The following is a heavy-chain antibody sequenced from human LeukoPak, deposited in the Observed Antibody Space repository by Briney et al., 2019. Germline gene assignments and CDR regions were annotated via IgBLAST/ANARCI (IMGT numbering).Heavy chain of an antibody. Sequence: PGGSLRLSCAASGFTFSSCWMSWVRQAPGKGLEWVANIKQDGSEKYYVDSVKGRFTISRDNAKNSLYLQMNSLRAEDTAVYYCARAQRRDYWGQGTLVTVSS. CDR2: IKQDGSEK. CDR3: ARAQRRDY. V-gene: IGHV3-7*01. CDR1: GFTFSSCW. J-gene: IGHJ4*02.